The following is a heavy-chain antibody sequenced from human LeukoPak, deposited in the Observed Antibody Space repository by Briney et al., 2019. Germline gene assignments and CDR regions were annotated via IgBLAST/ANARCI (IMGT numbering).Heavy chain of an antibody. V-gene: IGHV3-30*18. CDR1: GFTFSSYG. CDR2: ISYDGSNK. J-gene: IGHJ6*02. Sequence: GGSLRLSCAASGFTFSSYGMHWVRQAPGKGLEWVAVISYDGSNKYYADSVKGRFTISRDNSKNTLYLQVNSLRAEDTAVYYCAKSEYSSSFDTYYYYGMDVWGQGTTVTVSS. CDR3: AKSEYSSSFDTYYYYGMDV. D-gene: IGHD6-6*01.